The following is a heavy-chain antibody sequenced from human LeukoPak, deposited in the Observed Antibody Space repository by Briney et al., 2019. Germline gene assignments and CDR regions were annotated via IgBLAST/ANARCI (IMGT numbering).Heavy chain of an antibody. V-gene: IGHV3-66*01. CDR2: ICSGGST. J-gene: IGHJ5*02. D-gene: IGHD5-24*01. CDR3: ARVLEMATMSIEFDP. Sequence: GGSLRLSCAASGFTVSSNYMSWVRQAPGKGLEWVSVICSGGSTYYADSVKGRFTISRDNSKNTLYLQMNSLRAEDTAVYYCARVLEMATMSIEFDPWGQGTLVTVSS. CDR1: GFTVSSNY.